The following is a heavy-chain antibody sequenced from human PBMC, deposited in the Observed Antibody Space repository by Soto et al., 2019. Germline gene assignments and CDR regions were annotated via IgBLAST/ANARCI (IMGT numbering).Heavy chain of an antibody. J-gene: IGHJ6*02. CDR2: INPNSGGT. CDR1: GYAFTGYY. Sequence: SVKDSCKASGYAFTGYYMHWVRQAPGQGLEWMGWINPNSGGTNSAQKFQGWVPMTRDTSISTGYMELSRLSSVDTAVYYCSRKRTYGMDVWGQGTTVTVSS. CDR3: SRKRTYGMDV. V-gene: IGHV1-2*04.